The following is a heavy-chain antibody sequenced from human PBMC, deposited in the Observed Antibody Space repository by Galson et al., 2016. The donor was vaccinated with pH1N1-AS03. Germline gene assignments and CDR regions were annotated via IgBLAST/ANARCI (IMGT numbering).Heavy chain of an antibody. Sequence: SLRLSCAASGFMFSSYAMSWVRQAPGKGLEWIGRIKSETDGGTTDYAAPVKGRFTISRDDSINTLYLQMNSLQTDDTGAYFCTTDGPGGYITWGQGTLVTVSS. CDR2: IKSETDGGTT. CDR1: GFMFSSYA. CDR3: TTDGPGGYIT. V-gene: IGHV3-15*01. J-gene: IGHJ3*01. D-gene: IGHD5-12*01.